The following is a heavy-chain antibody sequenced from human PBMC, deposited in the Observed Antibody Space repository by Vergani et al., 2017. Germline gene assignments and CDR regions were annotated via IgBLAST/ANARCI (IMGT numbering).Heavy chain of an antibody. CDR2: ISSSSSYI. V-gene: IGHV3-21*01. Sequence: EVQLVESGGGLVKPGGSLRLSCAASGFTFSSYSMNWVRQAPVKGLEWVSSISSSSSYIYYADSVKGRFTISRDNAKNSLYLQMNSLRAEDTAVYYCARTDCGGDCYSYYWGQGTLVTVSS. J-gene: IGHJ4*02. CDR3: ARTDCGGDCYSYY. D-gene: IGHD2-21*02. CDR1: GFTFSSYS.